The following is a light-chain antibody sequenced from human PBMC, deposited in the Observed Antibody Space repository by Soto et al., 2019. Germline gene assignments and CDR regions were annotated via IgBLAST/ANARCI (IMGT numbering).Light chain of an antibody. V-gene: IGLV2-14*01. Sequence: QSVLTRPASVSGSPGQSITISCTGTSSDVGAYNYVSWYQHHPGKVPKLLIYEVTNRPSGVSNRFSGSKSGNTASLTISGLQAEDEADYYCSSKRDSSTLFVFGTGTQLTVL. CDR3: SSKRDSSTLFV. CDR2: EVT. J-gene: IGLJ7*01. CDR1: SSDVGAYNY.